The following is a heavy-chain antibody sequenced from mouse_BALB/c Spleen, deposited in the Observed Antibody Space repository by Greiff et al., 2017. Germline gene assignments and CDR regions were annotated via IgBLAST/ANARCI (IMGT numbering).Heavy chain of an antibody. D-gene: IGHD2-1*01. CDR1: GYSITSDYT. J-gene: IGHJ3*01. V-gene: IGHV3-2*02. CDR2: ISYSGST. CDR3: ARGIYYGNFPDYDGFAY. Sequence: EVQRVESGPGLVKPSQSLSLTCTVTGYSITSDYTWNWIRQFPGNKLEWMGYISYSGSTSYNPSLKSRISITRDTSKNQFFLQLNSVTTEDTATYYCARGIYYGNFPDYDGFAYWGQGTLVTVSA.